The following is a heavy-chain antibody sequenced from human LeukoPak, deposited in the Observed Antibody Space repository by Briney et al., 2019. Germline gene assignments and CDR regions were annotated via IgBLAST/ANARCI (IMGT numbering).Heavy chain of an antibody. D-gene: IGHD3-10*01. J-gene: IGHJ4*02. CDR1: GGSFSGYY. V-gene: IGHV4-34*01. Sequence: SETLSLTCAVYGGSFSGYYWSWIRQPPGKGLEWIGEINHSGSTNYNPSLKSRVTISVDTSKNQFSLKLSSVTAADTAVYYCARLPITMVRGVIMRSSYDYWGQGTLVTVSS. CDR3: ARLPITMVRGVIMRSSYDY. CDR2: INHSGST.